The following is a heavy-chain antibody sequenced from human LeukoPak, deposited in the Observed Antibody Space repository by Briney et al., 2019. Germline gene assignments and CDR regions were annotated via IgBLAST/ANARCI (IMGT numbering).Heavy chain of an antibody. CDR1: GFTFSSYG. J-gene: IGHJ4*02. D-gene: IGHD2/OR15-2a*01. CDR3: AREGPRGNSQFDY. CDR2: ISYDGSNK. Sequence: GGSLRLSCAASGFTFSSYGMHWVRQAPGKGLEWVAVISYDGSNKYYADSVKGRFTISRDNSKNTLYLQMNSLRAEDTAIYYCAREGPRGNSQFDYWGQGTLVTVSS. V-gene: IGHV3-30*03.